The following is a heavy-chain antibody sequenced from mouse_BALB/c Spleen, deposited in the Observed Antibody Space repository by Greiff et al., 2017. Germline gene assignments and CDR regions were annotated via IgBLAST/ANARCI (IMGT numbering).Heavy chain of an antibody. J-gene: IGHJ4*01. CDR1: GYTFTSYT. V-gene: IGHV1-4*01. Sequence: VQRVESGAELARPGASVKMSCKASGYTFTSYTMHWVKQRPGQGLEWIGYINPSSGYTNYNQKFKDKATLTADKSSSTAYMQLSSLTSEDSAVYYCARWDYGSSYNYAMDYWGQGTSVTVSS. CDR3: ARWDYGSSYNYAMDY. D-gene: IGHD1-1*01. CDR2: INPSSGYT.